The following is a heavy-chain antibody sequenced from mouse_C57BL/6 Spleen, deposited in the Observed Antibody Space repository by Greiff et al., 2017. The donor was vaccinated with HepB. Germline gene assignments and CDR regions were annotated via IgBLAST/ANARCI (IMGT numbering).Heavy chain of an antibody. CDR3: ARLGYYGSSYYAMDY. V-gene: IGHV1-66*01. D-gene: IGHD1-1*01. CDR1: GYSFTSYY. J-gene: IGHJ4*01. CDR2: IYPGSGNT. Sequence: VKLMESGPELVKPGASVKISCKASGYSFTSYYIHWVKQRPGQGLEWIGWIYPGSGNTKYNEKFKGKATLTADTSSSTAYMQLSSLTSEDSAVYYCARLGYYGSSYYAMDYWGQGTSVTVSS.